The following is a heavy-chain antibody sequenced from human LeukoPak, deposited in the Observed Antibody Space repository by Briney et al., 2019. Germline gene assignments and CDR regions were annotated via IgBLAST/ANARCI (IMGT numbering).Heavy chain of an antibody. CDR1: GFTFSSYW. Sequence: GGSLRLSCAASGFTFSSYWMSWVRQAPGKGLEWVANIKQDGSEKYYVDSVKGRFTISRDNAKNSLYLQMNSLRAEDTAVYYCARDREWFGELYFDYWGQGTLVTVSS. CDR2: IKQDGSEK. J-gene: IGHJ4*02. V-gene: IGHV3-7*01. D-gene: IGHD3-10*01. CDR3: ARDREWFGELYFDY.